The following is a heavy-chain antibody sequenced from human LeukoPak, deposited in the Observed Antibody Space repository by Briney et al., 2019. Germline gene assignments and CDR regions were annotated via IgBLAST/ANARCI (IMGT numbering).Heavy chain of an antibody. CDR3: TKGRSNHY. CDR2: INQDESEN. Sequence: GGSLRLSCAASGFTFSDFWMGWVRQAPGKGLEWVANINQDESENYYVDSVKGRFTISRDNAKNSLYLQMNSLRAEDTAVYYCTKGRSNHYWGQGTLVTVST. J-gene: IGHJ4*02. D-gene: IGHD4-11*01. CDR1: GFTFSDFW. V-gene: IGHV3-7*01.